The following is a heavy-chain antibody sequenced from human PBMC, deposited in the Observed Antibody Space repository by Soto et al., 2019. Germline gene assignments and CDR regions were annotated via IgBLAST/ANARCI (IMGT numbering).Heavy chain of an antibody. Sequence: SYALSQTYNSSGCANRISSYNRRWMLNPPGQWLERIGSISYSGSTYYNPSLKSRVTISVDTSKNQFSLKLSSVTAADTAVYYCARVVGALNYGSGSYDPYYFDYWGQGTLVTVSS. CDR3: ARVVGALNYGSGSYDPYYFDY. D-gene: IGHD3-10*01. J-gene: IGHJ4*02. V-gene: IGHV4-39*01. CDR1: GCANRISSYN. CDR2: ISYSGST.